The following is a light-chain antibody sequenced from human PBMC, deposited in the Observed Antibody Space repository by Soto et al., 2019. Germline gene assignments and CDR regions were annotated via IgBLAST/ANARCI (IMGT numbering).Light chain of an antibody. V-gene: IGKV1-39*01. Sequence: DIQMTQSPSSLSASVGDRVTITCRASRSISTHLNWYQQKPGKAPNLLIYAASSLHSGVPSRFSGSGSGTDFTLAISSLEPDDFATYYCQQYNGYSSVTFGGGTKVEIK. CDR1: RSISTH. J-gene: IGKJ4*01. CDR2: AAS. CDR3: QQYNGYSSVT.